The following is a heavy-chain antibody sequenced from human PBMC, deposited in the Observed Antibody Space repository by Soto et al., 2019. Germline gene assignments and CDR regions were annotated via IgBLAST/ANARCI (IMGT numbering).Heavy chain of an antibody. CDR1: GGTFSSYT. CDR3: ARDQDCSGGSCYRGGMDV. Sequence: QVQLVQSGAEVKKPGSSVKVSCKASGGTFSSYTISWVRQAPGQGLEWMGRIIPILGIANYAQKFQGRVTITADKXTXTXIMELSSLRSEDTAVYYCARDQDCSGGSCYRGGMDVWGQGTTVTVSS. J-gene: IGHJ6*02. CDR2: IIPILGIA. D-gene: IGHD2-15*01. V-gene: IGHV1-69*08.